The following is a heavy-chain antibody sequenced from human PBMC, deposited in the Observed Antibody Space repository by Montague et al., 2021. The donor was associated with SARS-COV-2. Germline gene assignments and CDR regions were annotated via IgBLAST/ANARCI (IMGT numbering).Heavy chain of an antibody. CDR1: GGSINSGSYY. Sequence: TLSLTCTVSGGSINSGSYYWSWIRQPAGKGLEWIGRISISGSTNYNTSLKSRVIISVDTSKNQFSLKLSSVTAADTAVYYCARDIAVTGVFDYWGQGTLVTVSS. J-gene: IGHJ4*02. CDR3: ARDIAVTGVFDY. V-gene: IGHV4-61*02. CDR2: ISISGST. D-gene: IGHD6-19*01.